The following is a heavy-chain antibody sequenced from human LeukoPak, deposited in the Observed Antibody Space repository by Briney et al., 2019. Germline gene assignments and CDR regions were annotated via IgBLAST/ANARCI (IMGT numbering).Heavy chain of an antibody. V-gene: IGHV1-2*02. CDR1: GDTFIGYY. CDR3: AEMADGAFGV. CDR2: MNPKSGGT. D-gene: IGHD2-8*01. J-gene: IGHJ3*01. Sequence: ASVRVSCKASGDTFIGYYVHWVRQAPGQGLEWMGWMNPKSGGTNYAQKFQGRVTMTREMSISTAYMELSRLRSDDTAVYYCAEMADGAFGVWGQGTMVTVSS.